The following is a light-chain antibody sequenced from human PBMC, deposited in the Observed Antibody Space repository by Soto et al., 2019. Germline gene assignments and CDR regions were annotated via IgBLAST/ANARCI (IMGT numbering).Light chain of an antibody. V-gene: IGLV2-14*01. CDR2: DVS. Sequence: QSVLTQRASVSGSPGQSITISCTGTSSDVGGYNYVSWYQQHPGTAPKPMIYDVSNRPSGVSNRCSGSKSGNTASLTISGRQAEEEADYYCSSYTSSSTLYVFGTGTKVAGL. CDR1: SSDVGGYNY. CDR3: SSYTSSSTLYV. J-gene: IGLJ1*01.